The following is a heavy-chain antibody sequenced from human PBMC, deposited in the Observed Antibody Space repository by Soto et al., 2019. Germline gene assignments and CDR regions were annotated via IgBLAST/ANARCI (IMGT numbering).Heavy chain of an antibody. V-gene: IGHV3-23*01. Sequence: EVQLLESGGGLVQPGGSLRLSCEASGFSFRNYAMSWVGQAPGKGLEWISTLTGSSSNIYYADSVKGRFAISRDNSRNTLYLQMNSLTAEDTAVYYCANGRATYGLLTHDYWGQGTLVTVSS. CDR2: LTGSSSNI. D-gene: IGHD3-10*01. CDR1: GFSFRNYA. J-gene: IGHJ4*02. CDR3: ANGRATYGLLTHDY.